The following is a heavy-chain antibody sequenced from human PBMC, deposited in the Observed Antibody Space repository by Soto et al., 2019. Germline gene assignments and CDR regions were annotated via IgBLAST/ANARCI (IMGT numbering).Heavy chain of an antibody. CDR1: GFTFSNHA. V-gene: IGHV3-23*01. CDR2: ISGNANDI. Sequence: GGSLRLSCAASGFTFSNHAMNWVRQAPGKGLEWLSAISGNANDIYYADSVKGRFTISRDSSTNTVFLQMNSLRAEDTALYYCEKKSSGSWSMGCFDSWGQGTLVTVSS. CDR3: EKKSSGSWSMGCFDS. D-gene: IGHD3-16*01. J-gene: IGHJ4*02.